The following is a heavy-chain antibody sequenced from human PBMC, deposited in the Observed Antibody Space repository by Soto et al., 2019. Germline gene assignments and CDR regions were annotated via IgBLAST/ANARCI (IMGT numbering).Heavy chain of an antibody. D-gene: IGHD1-20*01. Sequence: EVKLVESGGGLIQPGGSLRLSCAASGFTINNNYMTWVRQAPGKGLEWVSVLYRNGSAYYSDSVRGRFSISRDNSKNTLYLQMGRLRAEDTAVYFCTSGLVPITYWGQGTLVTVSS. CDR1: GFTINNNY. CDR2: LYRNGSA. J-gene: IGHJ4*02. CDR3: TSGLVPITY. V-gene: IGHV3-53*01.